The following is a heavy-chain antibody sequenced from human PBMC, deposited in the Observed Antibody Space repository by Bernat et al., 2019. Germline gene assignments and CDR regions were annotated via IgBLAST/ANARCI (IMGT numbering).Heavy chain of an antibody. D-gene: IGHD1-20*01. Sequence: DVQLVESGGGLVQPGGSLRLSCVASGFTVRSTYITWVRQAPGKGLEWVSNIHSGDNTYSTDSVKGRFTISRDKAKNTLYLQMNGLRADDTAVYYCARGIKYSYGMDVCGQGTTVTVSS. CDR2: IHSGDNT. CDR1: GFTVRSTY. J-gene: IGHJ6*02. CDR3: ARGIKYSYGMDV. V-gene: IGHV3-66*01.